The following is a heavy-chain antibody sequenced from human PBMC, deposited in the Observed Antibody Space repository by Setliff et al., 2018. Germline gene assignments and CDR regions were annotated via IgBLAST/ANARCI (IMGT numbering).Heavy chain of an antibody. CDR3: ARGGEVALGIPYYGMDV. V-gene: IGHV4-30-4*08. CDR1: GGSISSGDYY. Sequence: SETLSLTCTVSGGSISSGDYYWSWIRQPPGKGLEWIGYIYYSGSTYYNPTLKSRVTISVDTSKDQLSLKLSSVTAADTAVYYGARGGEVALGIPYYGMDVWGQGATVTVSS. CDR2: IYYSGST. J-gene: IGHJ6*02. D-gene: IGHD5-12*01.